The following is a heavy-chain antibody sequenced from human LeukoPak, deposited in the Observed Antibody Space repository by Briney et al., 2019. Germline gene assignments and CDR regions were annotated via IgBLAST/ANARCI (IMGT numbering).Heavy chain of an antibody. CDR1: GYTFTSYY. D-gene: IGHD5-18*01. CDR2: INPSGGST. CDR3: ARGGYSYGARYYFDF. J-gene: IGHJ4*02. V-gene: IGHV1-46*01. Sequence: ASVKVSYKASGYTFTSYYMHWVRQAPGQGLEWMGIINPSGGSTSYAQKFQGRVTMTRDTSTSTVYMELSSLRSEDTAVYYCARGGYSYGARYYFDFWGQGTLVTVSS.